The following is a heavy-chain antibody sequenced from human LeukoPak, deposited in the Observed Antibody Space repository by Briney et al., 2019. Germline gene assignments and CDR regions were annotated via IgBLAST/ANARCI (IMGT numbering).Heavy chain of an antibody. Sequence: GASVKVSCKASGYTFTGYYIHWVRQAPGQGLEWMGWINPNSGGTNYAQKFRGRVTMTRDTSISTAYMELSSLRSDDTAVYYCARGLGYCSGGSCNDYWGQGTLVTVSS. CDR3: ARGLGYCSGGSCNDY. D-gene: IGHD2-15*01. CDR2: INPNSGGT. CDR1: GYTFTGYY. J-gene: IGHJ4*02. V-gene: IGHV1-2*02.